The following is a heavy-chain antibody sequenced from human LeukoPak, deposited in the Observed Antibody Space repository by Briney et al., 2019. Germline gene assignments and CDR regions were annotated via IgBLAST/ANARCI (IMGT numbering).Heavy chain of an antibody. CDR3: AIMHGYYDGSGYWVQ. D-gene: IGHD3-22*01. CDR2: ITPNADRT. J-gene: IGHJ1*01. CDR1: GFTFGSYG. V-gene: IGHV3-23*01. Sequence: GGSLRLSCAASGFTFGSYGMSWVRQAPGKGLEWVSFITPNADRTSYADSVEGRFTVSRDNPRNTLYMQMNSLRDEDTALYYCAIMHGYYDGSGYWVQWGQGTLVTVSS.